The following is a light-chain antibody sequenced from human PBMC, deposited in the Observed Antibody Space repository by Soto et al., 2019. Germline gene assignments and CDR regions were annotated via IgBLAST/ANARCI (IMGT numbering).Light chain of an antibody. V-gene: IGKV3-20*01. CDR3: QQYGSSPWT. CDR2: GAS. J-gene: IGKJ1*01. Sequence: EIVLTQSPGTLSLSPGDRATLSCRASQSVSSSYLAWYQQKPGQAPRLLIYGASSRATGIPDRFSGSGSGTDFNLTISRLEPEDFAVYYCQQYGSSPWTFGQGTKVEIK. CDR1: QSVSSSY.